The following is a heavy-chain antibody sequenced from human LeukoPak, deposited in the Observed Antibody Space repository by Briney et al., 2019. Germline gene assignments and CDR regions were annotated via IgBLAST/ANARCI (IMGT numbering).Heavy chain of an antibody. J-gene: IGHJ4*02. Sequence: ASVKVSCKASGYTFTSYDINWVRQATGQGLEWMGWMNPNSGNTGYAQKFQGRVTMTRNTSISTAYMELSSLRSEDTAVYYCARANYDILTGDIGVDYWGQGTLVTVSS. V-gene: IGHV1-8*01. CDR2: MNPNSGNT. CDR3: ARANYDILTGDIGVDY. CDR1: GYTFTSYD. D-gene: IGHD3-9*01.